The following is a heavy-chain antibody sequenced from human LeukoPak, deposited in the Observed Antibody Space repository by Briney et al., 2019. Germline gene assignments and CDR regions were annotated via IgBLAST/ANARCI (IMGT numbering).Heavy chain of an antibody. CDR2: INHSGNT. Sequence: SETLSLTCAVYGGSFSLYYWTWIRQSPGKGLEWIGEINHSGNTNYHPSLRSRVTISVDTSKSHVYLTLNSVAAADTAIYYCAASLWFGVNPEYWGQGTLVTVSS. CDR1: GGSFSLYY. D-gene: IGHD3-10*01. CDR3: AASLWFGVNPEY. J-gene: IGHJ4*02. V-gene: IGHV4-34*01.